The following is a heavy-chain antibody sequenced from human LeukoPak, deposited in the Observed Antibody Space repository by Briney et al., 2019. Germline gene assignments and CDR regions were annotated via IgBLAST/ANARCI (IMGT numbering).Heavy chain of an antibody. V-gene: IGHV3-11*04. J-gene: IGHJ6*04. CDR2: ISSSGSTI. D-gene: IGHD2-2*01. Sequence: GWSLILSCAASGFTFSDYYMSWIRQAPGKGLEWVSYISSSGSTIYYADSVKGRFTISMDNAKNSLYLQMNSLRAEDTDVYYCARDNDIVAVPAAPDVWGKGTTVTVSS. CDR3: ARDNDIVAVPAAPDV. CDR1: GFTFSDYY.